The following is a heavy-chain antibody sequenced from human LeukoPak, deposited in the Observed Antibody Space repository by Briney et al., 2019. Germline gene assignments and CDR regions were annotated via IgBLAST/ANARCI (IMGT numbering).Heavy chain of an antibody. CDR3: AKDRAYYSDSSGYYLVRAYDY. D-gene: IGHD3-22*01. V-gene: IGHV3-23*01. J-gene: IGHJ4*02. CDR2: ISGSGGST. CDR1: GFTFSSYG. Sequence: GGTLRLSCAASGFTFSSYGMSWVRQAPGKGLEWVSGISGSGGSTFYADSVKGRFTISRDNSKNTLYLQMNSLRAEDTAVYYCAKDRAYYSDSSGYYLVRAYDYWGQGTLVTVSS.